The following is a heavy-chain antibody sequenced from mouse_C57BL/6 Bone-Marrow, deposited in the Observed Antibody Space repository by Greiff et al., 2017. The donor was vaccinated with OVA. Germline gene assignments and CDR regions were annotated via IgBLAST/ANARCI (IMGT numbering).Heavy chain of an antibody. CDR2: IDPSDSYT. J-gene: IGHJ3*01. Sequence: QVQLQQPGAELVMPGASVKLSCKASGYTFTSYWMNWVKQRPGQGLEWIGEIDPSDSYTNYNQKFKGKATLTVDKSSSTAYMQLSSLTSEDSAVYDCASSDYDRGACLAYWGQGTLVTVSA. CDR3: ASSDYDRGACLAY. V-gene: IGHV1-69*01. D-gene: IGHD2-4*01. CDR1: GYTFTSYW.